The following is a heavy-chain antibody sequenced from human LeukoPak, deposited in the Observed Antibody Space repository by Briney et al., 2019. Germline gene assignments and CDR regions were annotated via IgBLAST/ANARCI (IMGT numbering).Heavy chain of an antibody. Sequence: GGSLRLSCAASGFTFSSYTVNWVRQAPGKGLEWVSSISSSSSYTYYADSVKGRFTISRDNAKNSLYLQMNSLRAEDTAVYYCARRYCSSTSCLIDYWGQGTLVTVSS. CDR1: GFTFSSYT. V-gene: IGHV3-21*01. CDR2: ISSSSSYT. CDR3: ARRYCSSTSCLIDY. J-gene: IGHJ4*02. D-gene: IGHD2-2*01.